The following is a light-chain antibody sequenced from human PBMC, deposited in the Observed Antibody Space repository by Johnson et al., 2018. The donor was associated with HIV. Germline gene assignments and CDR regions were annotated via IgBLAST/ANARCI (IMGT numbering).Light chain of an antibody. V-gene: IGLV1-51*02. CDR3: GTWDISLSVGYV. Sequence: QSVLTQPPSVSAAPGQKVTISCSGSSSNIGNNYVSWYQQLPGTAPKLLICENNKRPSGIPDRFSGSKSGTSATLGITGLQTGAEADYYCGTWDISLSVGYVFGTGTKVTVL. CDR1: SSNIGNNY. J-gene: IGLJ1*01. CDR2: ENN.